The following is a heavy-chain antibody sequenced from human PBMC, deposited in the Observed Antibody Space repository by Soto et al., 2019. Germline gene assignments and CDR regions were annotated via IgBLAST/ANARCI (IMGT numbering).Heavy chain of an antibody. CDR2: ISSSSSYI. CDR3: AREGIAEALDY. D-gene: IGHD6-13*01. CDR1: GFTFSSYS. J-gene: IGHJ4*02. Sequence: GGSLRLSCAASGFTFSSYSMNWVRQAPGKGLEWVSSISSSSSYIYYADSVKGRFTISRDNAKNSLYLQVNSLRAEDTAVYYCAREGIAEALDYWGQGTLVTVSS. V-gene: IGHV3-21*01.